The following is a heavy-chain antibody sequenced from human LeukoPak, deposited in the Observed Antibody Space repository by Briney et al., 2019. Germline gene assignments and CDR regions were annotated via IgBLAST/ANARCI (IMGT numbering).Heavy chain of an antibody. CDR3: ARDRWAAAGGYYYYGMDV. J-gene: IGHJ6*02. Sequence: GGSLRLSCAASGFTFSSYSMNWVRQAPGKGLEWVSSISSSSSYIYYADSVKGRFTISRDNAKNSLYLQMNSLRAEDTAVYYCARDRWAAAGGYYYYGMDVWGQGTTVTVSS. CDR1: GFTFSSYS. CDR2: ISSSSSYI. V-gene: IGHV3-21*01. D-gene: IGHD6-13*01.